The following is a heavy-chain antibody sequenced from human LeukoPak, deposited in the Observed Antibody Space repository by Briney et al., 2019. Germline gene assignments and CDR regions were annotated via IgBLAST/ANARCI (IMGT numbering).Heavy chain of an antibody. V-gene: IGHV3-7*03. CDR2: VNREGSET. Sequence: GGSLRLSCAASGFTLSNHWMTWVRQVQGRGPEWVANVNREGSETYYLDSVKGRFTISKDNAKNSLYLQMNSLRAEDTALYHCARNNGMDVWGQGTTVIVSS. CDR3: ARNNGMDV. J-gene: IGHJ6*02. CDR1: GFTLSNHW.